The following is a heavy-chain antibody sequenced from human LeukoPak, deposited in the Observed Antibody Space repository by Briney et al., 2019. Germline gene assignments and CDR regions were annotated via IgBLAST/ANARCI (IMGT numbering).Heavy chain of an antibody. CDR2: ISGSGGST. CDR1: RFTFSNDA. Sequence: GGSLRLSCAASRFTFSNDAMSWVRRAPGKGLEWVSAISGSGGSTFYADSVKGRFTISRDNSKNTLYLQMNSLRADDTAVYYCAKVGGGFNPTLYFDFWGQGTLVAVSS. CDR3: AKVGGGFNPTLYFDF. D-gene: IGHD3-16*01. J-gene: IGHJ4*02. V-gene: IGHV3-23*01.